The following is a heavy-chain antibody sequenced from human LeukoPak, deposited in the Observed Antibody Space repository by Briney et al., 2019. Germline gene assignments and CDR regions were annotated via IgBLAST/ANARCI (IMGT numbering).Heavy chain of an antibody. Sequence: GGSLRLSCAASGFTFSSYEMNWVRQAPGKGLEWVSYISSSGTTIYYADSVKGRFTISRDNAKNSLYLQMNSLRAEDTAVYYCARVGVVVAATGDLWFDPWGQGTLVTVSS. CDR3: ARVGVVVAATGDLWFDP. CDR1: GFTFSSYE. D-gene: IGHD2-15*01. V-gene: IGHV3-48*03. CDR2: ISSSGTTI. J-gene: IGHJ5*02.